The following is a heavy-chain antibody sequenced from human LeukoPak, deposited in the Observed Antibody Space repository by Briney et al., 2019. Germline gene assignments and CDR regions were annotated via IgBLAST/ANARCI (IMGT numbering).Heavy chain of an antibody. Sequence: SVKVSCKASGYTFTSYAISWVRQAPGQGLEWMGGIIPIFGTANYAQKFQGRVTITADKSTSTAYMELSSLRSEDTAVYYCAGAEVAAAQGRLGYWGQGTLVTVSS. D-gene: IGHD2-2*01. CDR3: AGAEVAAAQGRLGY. J-gene: IGHJ4*02. CDR2: IIPIFGTA. V-gene: IGHV1-69*06. CDR1: GYTFTSYA.